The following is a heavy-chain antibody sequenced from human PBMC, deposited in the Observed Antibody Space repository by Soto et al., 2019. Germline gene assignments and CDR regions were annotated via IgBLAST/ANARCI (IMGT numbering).Heavy chain of an antibody. CDR3: AKPFGDSYGYFVNWLDP. V-gene: IGHV3-30*18. Sequence: GGSLRLSCAASGFTFSSYGMHWVRQSPGKGLEWVAVISYDGNDEQYADSVKGRFTISRDNSKNTLYLEMNSLRAEDTAVYYCAKPFGDSYGYFVNWLDPWGQGALVTVYS. D-gene: IGHD3-22*01. CDR1: GFTFSSYG. CDR2: ISYDGNDE. J-gene: IGHJ5*02.